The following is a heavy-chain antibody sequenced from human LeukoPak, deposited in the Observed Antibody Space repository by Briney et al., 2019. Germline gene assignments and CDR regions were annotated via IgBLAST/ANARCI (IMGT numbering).Heavy chain of an antibody. CDR2: INNRGTT. Sequence: PSETLSLTCAVSGGSLSPHYWSWIRRPLGMGLEWIGEINNRGTTNYSPSLRGRVTISVDTSKNQFSLKLSSVTAADTAVYYCARVSGTFWSGDNWFDPWGQGTLVTVSS. J-gene: IGHJ5*02. CDR3: ARVSGTFWSGDNWFDP. D-gene: IGHD3-3*01. V-gene: IGHV4-34*09. CDR1: GGSLSPHY.